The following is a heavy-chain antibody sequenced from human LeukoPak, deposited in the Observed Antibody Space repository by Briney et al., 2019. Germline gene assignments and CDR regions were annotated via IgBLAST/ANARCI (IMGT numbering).Heavy chain of an antibody. Sequence: SVKVSCKASGGTFSSYAISWVRQAPGQGLEWMGGIIPIFGTANYAQKFQGRVTITADESTSTAYMELSSLRSEDAAVYYCARIDYYYYYMDVWGKGTTVTVSS. J-gene: IGHJ6*03. V-gene: IGHV1-69*01. CDR3: ARIDYYYYYMDV. CDR2: IIPIFGTA. CDR1: GGTFSSYA.